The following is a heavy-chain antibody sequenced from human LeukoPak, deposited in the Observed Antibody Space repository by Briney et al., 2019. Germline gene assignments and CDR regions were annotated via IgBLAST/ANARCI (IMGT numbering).Heavy chain of an antibody. CDR1: GYTFTSYA. CDR2: INTNTGNP. J-gene: IGHJ6*02. Sequence: ASVKVSCKASGYTFTSYAMNWVRQAPGQGLEWMGWINTNTGNPTYAQGFTGRFVFSLDTSVSTAYLQISSLKAEDTAVYYCARESSGWLYYYYYGMDVWGQGTTVTVS. CDR3: ARESSGWLYYYYYGMDV. D-gene: IGHD6-19*01. V-gene: IGHV7-4-1*02.